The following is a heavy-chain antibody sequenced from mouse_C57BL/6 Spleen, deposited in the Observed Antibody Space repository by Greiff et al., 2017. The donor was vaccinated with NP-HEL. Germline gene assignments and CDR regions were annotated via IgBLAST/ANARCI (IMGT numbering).Heavy chain of an antibody. CDR2: ISSGGSYT. CDR3: ARLDGYFLDC. V-gene: IGHV5-6*02. D-gene: IGHD2-3*01. J-gene: IGHJ2*01. Sequence: DVMLVESGGDLVKPGGSLKLSCAASGFTFSSYGMSWVRQTPDKRLEWVATISSGGSYTYYPDSVKGRFTISRDNAKNTLYLQMSSLKSEDTAMYYCARLDGYFLDCWGQGTTLTVSS. CDR1: GFTFSSYG.